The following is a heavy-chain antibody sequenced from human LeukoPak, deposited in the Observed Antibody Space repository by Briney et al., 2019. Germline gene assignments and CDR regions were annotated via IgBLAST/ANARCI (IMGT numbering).Heavy chain of an antibody. CDR2: IYSSGST. Sequence: PSETLSLTCTVSSGSISGYYLTWIRQPPGKGLEWIGYIYSSGSTKYNPSLKSRVTISVDTSKNQFSLKLSSVTAADTAVYYCASLFLCYGCSSSSDSFNIWGQGTMVTVSS. D-gene: IGHD6-6*01. CDR3: ASLFLCYGCSSSSDSFNI. CDR1: SGSISGYY. J-gene: IGHJ3*02. V-gene: IGHV4-59*01.